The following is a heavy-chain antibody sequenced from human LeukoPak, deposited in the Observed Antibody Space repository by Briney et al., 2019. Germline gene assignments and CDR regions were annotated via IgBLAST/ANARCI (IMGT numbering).Heavy chain of an antibody. J-gene: IGHJ4*02. D-gene: IGHD5-24*01. V-gene: IGHV4-61*02. CDR3: ARAGRDGYNYFDY. Sequence: SETLSLTCTVSGGSISSGSYYWSWIRQPAGKGLEWIGRIYTSGSTNYNPSLQSRVTISVDTSKTQFSLKLRSVAAADTAVYYCARAGRDGYNYFDYWGQGTLVTVSS. CDR2: IYTSGST. CDR1: GGSISSGSYY.